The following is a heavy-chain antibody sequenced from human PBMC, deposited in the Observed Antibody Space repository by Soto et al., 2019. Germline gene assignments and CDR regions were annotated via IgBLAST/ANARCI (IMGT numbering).Heavy chain of an antibody. CDR3: AADIRTATLDY. D-gene: IGHD4-17*01. V-gene: IGHV1-58*01. J-gene: IGHJ4*02. CDR2: IVVGSGNT. Sequence: SVNVSCKASGFTFTRYAVQWVRQARGQRLEWIGWIVVGSGNTNYAQKFQERVTITRDMSTSTAYMELSSLRSEDPAVYYCAADIRTATLDYWGQGTLVTVSS. CDR1: GFTFTRYA.